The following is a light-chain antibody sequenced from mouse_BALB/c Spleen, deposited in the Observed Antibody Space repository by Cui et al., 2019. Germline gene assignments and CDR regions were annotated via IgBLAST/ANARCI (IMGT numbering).Light chain of an antibody. CDR3: QQWSSNPLT. J-gene: IGKJ5*01. Sequence: QIVLTQSPAIMSASPGEKVTMTCSASSSVSYMHWYQLKSGTSPKRWIYDTSKLASGVPARFSGSGSGTSYSLTISSMEAEDAATYYCQQWSSNPLTFGAGTKLELK. CDR1: SSVSY. V-gene: IGKV4-59*01. CDR2: DTS.